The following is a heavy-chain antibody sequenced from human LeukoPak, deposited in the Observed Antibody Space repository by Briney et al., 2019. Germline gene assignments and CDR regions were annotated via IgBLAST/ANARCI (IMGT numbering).Heavy chain of an antibody. J-gene: IGHJ6*03. CDR2: ISSSSNYI. Sequence: PGGSLRLSCVASGLTFSSYNMNWVRQAPGKGLEWVSFISSSSNYIYYADSVKGRFTISRDNAKNSLLLQMNSLRAEDTAVYYCARGPPRGFYYYYMDVWGKGTTVTVSS. CDR3: ARGPPRGFYYYYMDV. CDR1: GLTFSSYN. V-gene: IGHV3-21*01. D-gene: IGHD3-10*01.